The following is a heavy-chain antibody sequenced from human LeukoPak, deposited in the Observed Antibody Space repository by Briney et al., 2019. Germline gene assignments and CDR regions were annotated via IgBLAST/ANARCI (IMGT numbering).Heavy chain of an antibody. J-gene: IGHJ4*02. CDR2: ISSNGGST. V-gene: IGHV3-64*01. CDR3: ARPRDSSSWYYFDY. Sequence: GRSLRLSCAASGFTFSSYAMHWVRQAPGKGLEYVSAISSNGGSTYYANSVKGRFTISRDNSKNTLYLQMGSLRAEDMAVYYCARPRDSSSWYYFDYWGQGTLVTVSS. D-gene: IGHD6-13*01. CDR1: GFTFSSYA.